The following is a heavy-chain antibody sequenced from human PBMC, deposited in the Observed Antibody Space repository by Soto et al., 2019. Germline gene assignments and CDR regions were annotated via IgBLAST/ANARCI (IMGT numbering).Heavy chain of an antibody. Sequence: QVQLVESGGGVVQPGRSLRLSCAASGFTFSNFGMHWVRQAPGKGLEWVAAISADGSDKYFSGSVKGRFTISRDNSKNTLFLQMNSLRVEDTAVYYCVKGSDVARQELASWGQGTLVTVSS. D-gene: IGHD3-3*01. CDR3: VKGSDVARQELAS. V-gene: IGHV3-30*18. J-gene: IGHJ4*02. CDR1: GFTFSNFG. CDR2: ISADGSDK.